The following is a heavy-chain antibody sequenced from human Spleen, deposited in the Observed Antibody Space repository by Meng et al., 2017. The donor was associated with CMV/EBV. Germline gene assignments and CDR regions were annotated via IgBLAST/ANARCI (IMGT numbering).Heavy chain of an antibody. V-gene: IGHV3-11*04. J-gene: IGHJ6*02. D-gene: IGHD6-13*01. CDR1: GFTFSDYY. CDR2: ISSSGSTI. Sequence: GESLKISCAASGFTFSDYYMSWIRQAPGKGLEWVSYISSSGSTIYYADSVKGRFTISRDNAKNSLYLQMNSLRAEDTAVYYCAKDHKGYSSSRKRVGMDVWGQGTTVTVSS. CDR3: AKDHKGYSSSRKRVGMDV.